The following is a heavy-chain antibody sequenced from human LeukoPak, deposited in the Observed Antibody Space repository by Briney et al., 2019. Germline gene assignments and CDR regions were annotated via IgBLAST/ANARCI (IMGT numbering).Heavy chain of an antibody. CDR2: IYTGGDT. J-gene: IGHJ4*02. D-gene: IGHD3-10*01. V-gene: IGHV3-66*01. CDR3: TKGLWAGVSAARD. Sequence: PGGSLRLSCAASGFTFSSYWMSWVRQAPGKGLEWVSGIYTGGDTYYADSVKDRFTISRDNSKNTLYLQMNSLRAEDTAVYYCTKGLWAGVSAARDWGQGTLVTVSS. CDR1: GFTFSSYW.